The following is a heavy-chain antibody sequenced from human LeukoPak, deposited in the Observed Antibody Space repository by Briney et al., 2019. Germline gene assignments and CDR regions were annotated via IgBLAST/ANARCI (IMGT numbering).Heavy chain of an antibody. CDR3: ARESSRDDYVWGSYRPDY. J-gene: IGHJ4*02. CDR1: GYTFTGYY. Sequence: ASVKVSCKASGYTFTGYYTHWVRQAPGQGLEWMGWINPNSGGTNYAQKFQGRVTMTRDTSISTDYMELSRLRSDDTAVYYCARESSRDDYVWGSYRPDYWGQGTLVTVSS. CDR2: INPNSGGT. V-gene: IGHV1-2*02. D-gene: IGHD3-16*02.